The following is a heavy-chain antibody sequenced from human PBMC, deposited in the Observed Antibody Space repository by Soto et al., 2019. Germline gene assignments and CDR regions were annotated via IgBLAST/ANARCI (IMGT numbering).Heavy chain of an antibody. D-gene: IGHD2-2*01. CDR1: GGSISISNW. CDR2: IHHSGSP. Sequence: AESLSLTCAVSGGSISISNWWSWVRQPPGKGLEWIGEIHHSGSPHYNPSLKSRVTISVDKSKNQVTLKLSSVTARAKAVHYGARGRRGGKRGVPAAIGYYGMDVWGQGTTVTVSS. V-gene: IGHV4-4*02. J-gene: IGHJ6*02. CDR3: ARGRRGGKRGVPAAIGYYGMDV.